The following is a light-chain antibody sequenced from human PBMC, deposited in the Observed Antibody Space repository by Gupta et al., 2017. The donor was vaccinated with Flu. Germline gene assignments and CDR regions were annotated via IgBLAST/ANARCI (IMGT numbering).Light chain of an antibody. CDR2: EDR. CDR3: QSYDTNNQV. Sequence: RSGSIASNYVQWYQQRPGSSPTTVIYEDRKRPSGVPDRFSGSIDSSSNSASLTISGLKTEDEADYYRQSYDTNNQVFGGGTKLTVL. CDR1: SGSIASNY. J-gene: IGLJ3*02. V-gene: IGLV6-57*01.